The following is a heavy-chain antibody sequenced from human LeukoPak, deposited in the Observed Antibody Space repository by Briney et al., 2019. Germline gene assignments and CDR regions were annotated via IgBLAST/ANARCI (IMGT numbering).Heavy chain of an antibody. J-gene: IGHJ3*02. CDR3: ARIRDGYSDAYDI. D-gene: IGHD5-24*01. Sequence: ASVKVSCKASGYTFTNYYIHWVRQAPGQGLEWMGLINPGGDNTDYAQNFQGRVTMTRDTSTSTVYMGLSSLRSEDTAVYYCARIRDGYSDAYDIWGQGTMVTVSS. CDR1: GYTFTNYY. V-gene: IGHV1-46*01. CDR2: INPGGDNT.